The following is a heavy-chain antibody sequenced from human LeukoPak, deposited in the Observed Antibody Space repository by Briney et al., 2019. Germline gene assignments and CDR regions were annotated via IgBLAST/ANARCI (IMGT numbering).Heavy chain of an antibody. CDR2: IKSKTDGGTT. D-gene: IGHD3-10*01. J-gene: IGHJ4*02. CDR3: TRTAGYGSGSLNYYFDY. CDR1: GFTFSNAW. Sequence: GGSLRLSCAASGFTFSNAWMSWVRQAPGKGLEWVGRIKSKTDGGTTDYAAPVKGRFTISRDDSKNTLYLQMNSLKTEDTAVYYCTRTAGYGSGSLNYYFDYWGQGTLVTVSS. V-gene: IGHV3-15*01.